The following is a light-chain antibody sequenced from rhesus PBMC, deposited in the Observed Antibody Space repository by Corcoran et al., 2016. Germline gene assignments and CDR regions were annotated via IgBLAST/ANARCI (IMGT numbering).Light chain of an antibody. Sequence: DIQMTQSPSALSASVGDRVTISCRASQNIYSNLAWYQQKPGKAPKLLIYAASSLQTGIPSRFSGSGYGTDFTLTISSLQPEDSAAYYCQHYYDNPWTFGQGTKVEIK. CDR3: QHYYDNPWT. J-gene: IGKJ1*01. CDR2: AAS. V-gene: IGKV1S12*01. CDR1: QNIYSN.